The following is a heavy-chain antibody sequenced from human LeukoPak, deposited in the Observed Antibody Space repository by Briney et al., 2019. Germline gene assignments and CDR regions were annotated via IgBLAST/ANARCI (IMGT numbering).Heavy chain of an antibody. J-gene: IGHJ5*02. CDR3: ATGDCSSTSCYKWFDP. V-gene: IGHV1-69*13. CDR2: IIPIFGTA. Sequence: ASVKVSCKASGYTFTSYDINWVRQATGQGLEWMGGIIPIFGTANYAQKFQGRVTITADESTSTAYMELSSLRSEDTAVYYCATGDCSSTSCYKWFDPWGQGTLVTVSS. CDR1: GYTFTSYD. D-gene: IGHD2-2*02.